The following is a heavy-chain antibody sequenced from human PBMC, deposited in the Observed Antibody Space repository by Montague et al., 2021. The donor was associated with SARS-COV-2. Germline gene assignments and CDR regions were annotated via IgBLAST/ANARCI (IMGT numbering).Heavy chain of an antibody. CDR2: IYYXGST. CDR3: ARVFPRWLQFDPYFDY. Sequence: LVKTTQTLTLTCTFSGFSLSTSGMCVSWIRQPPGKGLEWIGSIYYXGSTYYNPSLKSRVTISVDTSKNQFSLKLSSVTAADTAVYYCARVFPRWLQFDPYFDYWGQGTLVTVSS. J-gene: IGHJ4*02. V-gene: IGHV4-39*01. D-gene: IGHD5-24*01. CDR1: GFSLSTSGMC.